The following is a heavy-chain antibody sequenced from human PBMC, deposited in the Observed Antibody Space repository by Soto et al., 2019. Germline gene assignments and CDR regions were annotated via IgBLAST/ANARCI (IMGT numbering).Heavy chain of an antibody. CDR1: VFTSSG. Sequence: QDQLVQSGAEVKKPGASVKVSCKASVFTSSGISWVRQAPGQRLEWMGWISTHNGNTIYAQKFQGRVIMTMTTSTTTVYMELRSLRPDDTAVYLCAREGILGLFDAYDLWGQGTMVTVSS. CDR2: ISTHNGNT. V-gene: IGHV1-18*04. J-gene: IGHJ3*01. D-gene: IGHD3-3*01. CDR3: AREGILGLFDAYDL.